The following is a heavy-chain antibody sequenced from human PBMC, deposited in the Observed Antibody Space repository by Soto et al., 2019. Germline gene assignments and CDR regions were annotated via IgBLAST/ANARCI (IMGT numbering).Heavy chain of an antibody. CDR2: IIPICGTA. V-gene: IGHV1-69*01. J-gene: IGHJ4*02. CDR1: GGPVIGSA. D-gene: IGHD6-6*01. Sequence: QLQLVHSGAEVKKPVSSVQGSCKAYGGPVIGSAISWVRQAPGQGLEWMGGIIPICGTANDAQKFQGRVKITEDESTSTAYMELRRLRSEDKAVYYWARARRIGSSSAFDYWGQGTMVTVYS. CDR3: ARARRIGSSSAFDY.